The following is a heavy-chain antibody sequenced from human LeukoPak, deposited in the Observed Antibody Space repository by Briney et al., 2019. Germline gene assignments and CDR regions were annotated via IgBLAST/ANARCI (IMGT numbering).Heavy chain of an antibody. V-gene: IGHV3-48*04. J-gene: IGHJ5*02. CDR1: GFTFSSYN. CDR2: ISRDSTTV. CDR3: ARGTGIAALWFDP. Sequence: GGSLRLSCAASGFTFSSYNMNWVRQAPGKGLEWISYISRDSTTVYYADSVKGRFTISRDNDKRSLYLQMNTLRAEDTAVYYCARGTGIAALWFDPWGQGTLVTVSS. D-gene: IGHD6-13*01.